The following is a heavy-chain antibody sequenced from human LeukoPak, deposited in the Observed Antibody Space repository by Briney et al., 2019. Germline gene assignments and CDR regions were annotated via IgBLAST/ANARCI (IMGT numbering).Heavy chain of an antibody. Sequence: ASVKVSCKASGGTFSSYAISWVRQAPGQGLEWMGGIIPIFGTANYAQKFQGRVTITADKSTSTAYMELSSLRSEDTAVYYCARDAAPYYYGSGSYLYFDYWGQGTLVTVSS. CDR3: ARDAAPYYYGSGSYLYFDY. CDR1: GGTFSSYA. V-gene: IGHV1-69*06. D-gene: IGHD3-10*01. CDR2: IIPIFGTA. J-gene: IGHJ4*02.